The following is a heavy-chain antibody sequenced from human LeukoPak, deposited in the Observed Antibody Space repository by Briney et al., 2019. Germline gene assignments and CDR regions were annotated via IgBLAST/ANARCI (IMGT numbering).Heavy chain of an antibody. CDR1: GFSFSIYW. Sequence: GGSLRLSCEASGFSFSIYWMHWVRQVPGKGLVWVXRIXSDGSSTXXADSVKGRFTISRDNAKNTLYLQMNSLRAEDTAVYYCAREALVNSGSFCWSYWGQGTLVTVSS. CDR3: AREALVNSGSFCWSY. J-gene: IGHJ4*02. D-gene: IGHD1-26*01. CDR2: IXSDGSST. V-gene: IGHV3-74*01.